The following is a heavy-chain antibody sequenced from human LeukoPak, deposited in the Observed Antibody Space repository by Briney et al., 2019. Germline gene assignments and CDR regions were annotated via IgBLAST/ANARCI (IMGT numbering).Heavy chain of an antibody. CDR3: ARGPYNAQLVVPAAIPDH. CDR2: ISSSSSTI. D-gene: IGHD2-2*02. Sequence: PGGSLRLSCAASGFTFSSYSMNWVRQAPGKGLEWVSYISSSSSTIYYADSVKGRFTISRDNAKNSLYLQMNSLRAEDTAVYYCARGPYNAQLVVPAAIPDHWGQGTLVTVSS. CDR1: GFTFSSYS. J-gene: IGHJ4*02. V-gene: IGHV3-48*01.